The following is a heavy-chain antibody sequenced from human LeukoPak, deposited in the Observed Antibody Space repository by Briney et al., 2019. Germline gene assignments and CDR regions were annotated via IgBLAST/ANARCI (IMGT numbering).Heavy chain of an antibody. V-gene: IGHV1-18*01. CDR2: ISAYNGNT. D-gene: IGHD3-3*01. Sequence: GASVKVSCKASGYTFTSYGISWVRQAPGQGLEWMGWISAYNGNTNYAQKLQGRVTMTTDTSTSTAYMELRSLRSDDTAVYYCARANEEITIFGVVILSSDYWGQGTLVTVSS. J-gene: IGHJ4*02. CDR3: ARANEEITIFGVVILSSDY. CDR1: GYTFTSYG.